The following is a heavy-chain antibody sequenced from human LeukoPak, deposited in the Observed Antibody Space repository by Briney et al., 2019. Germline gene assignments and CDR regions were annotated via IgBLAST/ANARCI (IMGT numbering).Heavy chain of an antibody. Sequence: PGGSLRLSCAASGFTFSSYGMHWVRQAPGKGLEWVAVISYDGSNKYYADSVKGRFTISRDNSKHTLYLQMNSLRAEDTAVYYCAKDFLSRRRFPPAAIMRGPFDYWGQGTLVTVSS. CDR3: AKDFLSRRRFPPAAIMRGPFDY. D-gene: IGHD2-2*02. CDR1: GFTFSSYG. CDR2: ISYDGSNK. V-gene: IGHV3-30*18. J-gene: IGHJ4*02.